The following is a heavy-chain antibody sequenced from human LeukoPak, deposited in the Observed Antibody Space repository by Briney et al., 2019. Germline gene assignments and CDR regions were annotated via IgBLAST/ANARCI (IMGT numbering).Heavy chain of an antibody. V-gene: IGHV1-18*01. CDR3: ARTAPGIAAVYYYYYYGMDV. CDR2: ISAYNGNT. J-gene: IGHJ6*02. Sequence: ASVKVSCKASGYTFTSYVISWVRQAPGQGLEWMGWISAYNGNTNYAQKLQGRVTMTTDTSTSTAYMELRSLRSDDTAVYYCARTAPGIAAVYYYYYYGMDVWGQGTTVTVSS. CDR1: GYTFTSYV. D-gene: IGHD6-13*01.